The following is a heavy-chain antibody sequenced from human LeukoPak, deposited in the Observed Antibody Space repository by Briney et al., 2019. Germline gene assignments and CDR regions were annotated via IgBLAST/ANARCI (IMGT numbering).Heavy chain of an antibody. D-gene: IGHD3-3*01. CDR2: IYYSGST. J-gene: IGHJ6*03. CDR1: GGSISSHY. CDR3: ARGYGTYYDFWSGYFSSGNLPENYYYYYMDV. V-gene: IGHV4-59*11. Sequence: SETLSLTCTVSGGSISSHYWSWIRQPPGKGLEWIGYIYYSGSTNYNPSPKSRVTISVDTSKNQFSLKLSSVTAADTAVYYCARGYGTYYDFWSGYFSSGNLPENYYYYYMDVWGKGTTVTVSS.